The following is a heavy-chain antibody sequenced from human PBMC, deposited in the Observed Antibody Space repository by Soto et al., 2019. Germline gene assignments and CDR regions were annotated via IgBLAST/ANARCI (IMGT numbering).Heavy chain of an antibody. J-gene: IGHJ3*02. Sequence: SETLSLTCTVSGGSISSSNYYWRWIRQPPGKGLERIGSIYYSGSTYYNPSLKSRVTISVDTSKNQFSLKLSSVTAADTTVYYCARRGYYAISAFDIWGQGTMVT. V-gene: IGHV4-39*01. CDR1: GGSISSSNYY. CDR2: IYYSGST. CDR3: ARRGYYAISAFDI. D-gene: IGHD2-8*01.